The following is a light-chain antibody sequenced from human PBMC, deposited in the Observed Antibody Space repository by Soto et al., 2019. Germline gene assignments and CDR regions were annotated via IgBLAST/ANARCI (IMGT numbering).Light chain of an antibody. J-gene: IGLJ2*01. Sequence: QSALTQPASASGSPGQSVTISCTGTSSDVGAYNFVSWYQQHPGKAPKLLIYEVTKRPSGVAHRFSGSKSGNTASLTFSGLQAEDEADYYCSSYAGSNNWVFGGGTQLTVL. CDR2: EVT. CDR3: SSYAGSNNWV. CDR1: SSDVGAYNF. V-gene: IGLV2-8*01.